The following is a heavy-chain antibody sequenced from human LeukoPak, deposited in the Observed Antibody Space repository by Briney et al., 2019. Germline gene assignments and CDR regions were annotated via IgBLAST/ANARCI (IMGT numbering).Heavy chain of an antibody. CDR1: GFIFDSYR. CDR2: ITDSSTTI. D-gene: IGHD3-10*01. J-gene: IGHJ4*02. Sequence: GGSLRLSCAASGFIFDSYRMSWVRQAPGKGLEWISYITDSSTTIYYADSVKGRFTISRHNSKNTLYLQMNSLRAEDTAVYYCARVINDRASGSYYFDYWGQGTLVTVSS. CDR3: ARVINDRASGSYYFDY. V-gene: IGHV3-48*01.